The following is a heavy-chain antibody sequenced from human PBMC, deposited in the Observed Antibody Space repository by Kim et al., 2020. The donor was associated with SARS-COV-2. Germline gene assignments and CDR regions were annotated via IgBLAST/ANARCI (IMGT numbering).Heavy chain of an antibody. V-gene: IGHV3-30*18. D-gene: IGHD3-22*01. CDR1: GFTFSSYG. Sequence: GGSLRLSCAASGFTFSSYGMHWVRQAPGKGLEWVAVISYDGSNKYYADSVKGRFTISRDNSKNTLYLQMNSLRAEDTAVYYCAKAAYYYDSSGYLAPRSDYYYYGMDVWGQGTTVTVSS. CDR2: ISYDGSNK. CDR3: AKAAYYYDSSGYLAPRSDYYYYGMDV. J-gene: IGHJ6*02.